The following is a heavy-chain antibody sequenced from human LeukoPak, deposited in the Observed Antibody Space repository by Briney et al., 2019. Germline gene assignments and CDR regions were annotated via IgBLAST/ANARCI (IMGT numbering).Heavy chain of an antibody. D-gene: IGHD3-10*01. CDR2: ISGSGGST. CDR1: GFTFSSYA. V-gene: IGHV3-23*01. CDR3: ARGIGRILYIYFDY. Sequence: GGSLRLSCAASGFTFSSYAMSWVRRAPGKGLEWVSAISGSGGSTYYADSVKGRFTISRDNSKNTLYLQMNSLRAEDTAVYYCARGIGRILYIYFDYWGQGTLVTVSS. J-gene: IGHJ4*02.